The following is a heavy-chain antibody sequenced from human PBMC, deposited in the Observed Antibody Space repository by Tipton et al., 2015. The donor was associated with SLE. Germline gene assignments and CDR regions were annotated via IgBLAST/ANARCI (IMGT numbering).Heavy chain of an antibody. V-gene: IGHV4-31*03. D-gene: IGHD3/OR15-3a*01. CDR3: AREISDWGAFDI. CDR1: GGSISSGGYY. CDR2: IYYSGST. J-gene: IGHJ3*02. Sequence: TLSLTCTVSGGSISSGGYYWSWIRQHPGKGLEWIGYIYYSGSTHYNPSLKSRVTISVDTSKNQFSLKLSSVTAADTAVYYCAREISDWGAFDIWGQGTMVTVSS.